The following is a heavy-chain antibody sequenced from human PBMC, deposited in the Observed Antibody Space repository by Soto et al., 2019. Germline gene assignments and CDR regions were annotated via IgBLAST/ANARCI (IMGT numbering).Heavy chain of an antibody. CDR2: IYYSGST. Sequence: SETLSLTCTVSGGSISSYYWSWIRQPPGKGLEWIGYIYYSGSTNYNPSLKSRVTISVDTSKNQFSLKLSSVTAADTAVYYCARGVYYDILTDWGQGTLVTVSS. D-gene: IGHD3-9*01. CDR1: GGSISSYY. V-gene: IGHV4-59*01. J-gene: IGHJ4*02. CDR3: ARGVYYDILTD.